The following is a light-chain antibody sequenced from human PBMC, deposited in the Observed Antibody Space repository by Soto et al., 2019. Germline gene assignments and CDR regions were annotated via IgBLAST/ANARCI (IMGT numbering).Light chain of an antibody. Sequence: EIVLTQSPGTLSLSPGERATLSCRASQSVSSNSLAWYQQKPGQAPRLLIYGASSRATAIPDRFSASGSGTDFTLTISRLEPEDFALYYCHQYGKSPRTFGQGTQVEI. J-gene: IGKJ1*01. CDR1: QSVSSNS. CDR3: HQYGKSPRT. V-gene: IGKV3-20*01. CDR2: GAS.